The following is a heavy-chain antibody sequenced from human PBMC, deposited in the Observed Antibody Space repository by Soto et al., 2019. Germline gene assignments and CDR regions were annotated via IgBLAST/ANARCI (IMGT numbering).Heavy chain of an antibody. CDR2: IYYRGST. CDR1: GGSISSGGYY. D-gene: IGHD4-17*01. J-gene: IGHJ4*02. Sequence: QVQLQESGPGLVKPSQTLSLTCTVSGGSISSGGYYWSWIRQHPGKGLEWIGYIYYRGSTYYNPSLNRRVTLPVYMSKMQLSLQLRFVTAADTAVYYFARSSQSTAPKFDYWGQGTLVTVSS. CDR3: ARSSQSTAPKFDY. V-gene: IGHV4-31*03.